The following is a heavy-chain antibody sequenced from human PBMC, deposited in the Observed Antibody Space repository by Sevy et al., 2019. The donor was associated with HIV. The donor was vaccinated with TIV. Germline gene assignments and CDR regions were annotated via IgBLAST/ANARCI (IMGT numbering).Heavy chain of an antibody. Sequence: SETLSLTCTVSGGSISSGNYYWSWIRQPAGKGLEWIGRIYTSESTNYNPSLKSRVTISVDTSKNQFSLKLSSVTAADTAVYYCARVGGHSYGYSAFDIWGQATMVTVSS. V-gene: IGHV4-61*02. CDR3: ARVGGHSYGYSAFDI. D-gene: IGHD5-18*01. CDR2: IYTSEST. CDR1: GGSISSGNYY. J-gene: IGHJ3*02.